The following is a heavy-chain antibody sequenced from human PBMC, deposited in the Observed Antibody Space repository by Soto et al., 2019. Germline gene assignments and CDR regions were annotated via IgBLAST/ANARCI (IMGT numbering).Heavy chain of an antibody. D-gene: IGHD3-22*01. V-gene: IGHV1-69*01. J-gene: IGHJ4*02. Sequence: QVQLVQSESEVKKPGSSVRVSCKVSGGAFKNYAISWVRQAPGQGLECVGGILPVFEELNYAPNMQGRGTITAYEATSTAHLELGSLTSEDTAVYFCARASDTSGYYSWGQGTLVTVSS. CDR1: GGAFKNYA. CDR3: ARASDTSGYYS. CDR2: ILPVFEEL.